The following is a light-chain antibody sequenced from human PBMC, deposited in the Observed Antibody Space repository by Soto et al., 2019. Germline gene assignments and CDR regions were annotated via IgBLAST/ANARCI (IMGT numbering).Light chain of an antibody. CDR2: DVS. CDR1: SSAVGRYNY. Sequence: QSALAQPASVFGSRGQSITISCTGTSSAVGRYNYVSWFQQHPGKVPKLIIYDVSNWPSGVSDRFSGSKSGNTASLTISGLHPEDEADYYCSSFTSSSTFVFGTGTKVTVL. V-gene: IGLV2-14*03. CDR3: SSFTSSSTFV. J-gene: IGLJ1*01.